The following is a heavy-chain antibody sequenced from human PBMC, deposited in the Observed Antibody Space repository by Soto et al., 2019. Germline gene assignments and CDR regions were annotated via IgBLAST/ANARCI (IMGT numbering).Heavy chain of an antibody. CDR3: AKDTRRYCTAGTCVPGFDP. D-gene: IGHD2-8*02. J-gene: IGHJ5*02. CDR1: GGTFGSYA. CDR2: IIPIFGTA. V-gene: IGHV1-69*01. Sequence: QVQLVQSGAEVKKPGSSVKVSCKASGGTFGSYAISWVRQAPGQGLEWMGGIIPIFGTANYAQKFQGRVTITADDSTRIAYMELSSLRSEATAVYYCAKDTRRYCTAGTCVPGFDPWGQGTLVTVSS.